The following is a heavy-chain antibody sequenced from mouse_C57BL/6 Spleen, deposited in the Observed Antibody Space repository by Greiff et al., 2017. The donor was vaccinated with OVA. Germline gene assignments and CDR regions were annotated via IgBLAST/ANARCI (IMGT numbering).Heavy chain of an antibody. CDR3: TVGDYDYDAGFAY. Sequence: EVKLEESGGGLVQPGGSMKLSCVASGFTFSNYWMHWVRQSPEQGLEWVAPIRLKSDNYATNYAVSVKGRFTISSDESKSSVYLQMNNLRAEDTVIYYCTVGDYDYDAGFAYWGQGTLVTVSA. CDR2: IRLKSDNYAT. V-gene: IGHV6-3*01. CDR1: GFTFSNYW. J-gene: IGHJ3*01. D-gene: IGHD2-4*01.